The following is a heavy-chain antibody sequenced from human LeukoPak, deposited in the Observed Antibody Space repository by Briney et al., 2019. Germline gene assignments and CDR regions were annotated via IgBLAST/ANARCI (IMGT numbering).Heavy chain of an antibody. D-gene: IGHD3-22*01. CDR2: INTNTGSP. CDR3: AREQGYYDSSGYWVGAFDI. CDR1: GYTFTSYA. J-gene: IGHJ3*02. V-gene: IGHV7-4-1*02. Sequence: ASVKVSCKASGYTFTSYAMNWVRQAPGQGLEWMGWINTNTGSPTYAQGFTGRFVFSLDTSVSTAYLQISSLKAEDTAVYYCAREQGYYDSSGYWVGAFDIWGQGTMVTVSS.